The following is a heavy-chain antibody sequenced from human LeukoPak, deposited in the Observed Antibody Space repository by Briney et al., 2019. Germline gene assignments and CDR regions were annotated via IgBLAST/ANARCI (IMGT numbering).Heavy chain of an antibody. V-gene: IGHV1-46*01. J-gene: IGHJ4*02. Sequence: APVKVSCKASGYTFTSYYMHWVRQAPGQGLEWMGIINPSGGSTSYAQKFQGRVTMTRDTSTSTVYMELSSLRSEDTAVYYCANGWELLPPRQWGQGTLVTVSS. CDR2: INPSGGST. D-gene: IGHD1-26*01. CDR1: GYTFTSYY. CDR3: ANGWELLPPRQ.